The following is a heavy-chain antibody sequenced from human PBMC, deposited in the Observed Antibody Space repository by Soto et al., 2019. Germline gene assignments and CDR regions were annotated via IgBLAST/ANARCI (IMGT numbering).Heavy chain of an antibody. V-gene: IGHV3-23*01. J-gene: IGHJ3*02. CDR3: AKDRRLLRYFDPADDFDI. Sequence: EVQLLESGGGLVQPGGSLRLSCAASGFTFSSYAMSWVRQAPGKGLEWVSAISGSGGSTYYADSVKGRFTISRDNSNNTLYLQMNSLRAEDTAVYYCAKDRRLLRYFDPADDFDIWGQGTMVTVSS. D-gene: IGHD3-9*01. CDR2: ISGSGGST. CDR1: GFTFSSYA.